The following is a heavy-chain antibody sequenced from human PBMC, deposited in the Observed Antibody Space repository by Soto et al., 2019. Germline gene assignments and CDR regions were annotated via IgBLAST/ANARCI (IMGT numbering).Heavy chain of an antibody. CDR3: ASASIAVGDDAFDI. CDR1: GFTVSSNY. J-gene: IGHJ3*02. D-gene: IGHD6-19*01. CDR2: IYSGGST. V-gene: IGHV3-66*01. Sequence: EVQLVESGGGLVQPGGSLRLSCAASGFTVSSNYMSWVRQAPGKGLEWVSVIYSGGSTYYADSVKGRFTISRDNSKNTLYLQMNSLRAADTAVYYCASASIAVGDDAFDIWGQGTMVTVSS.